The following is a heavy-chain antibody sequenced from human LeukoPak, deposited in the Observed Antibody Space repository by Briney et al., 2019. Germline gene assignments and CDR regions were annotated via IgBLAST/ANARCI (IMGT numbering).Heavy chain of an antibody. V-gene: IGHV1-2*04. J-gene: IGHJ4*02. CDR2: INPNSGGT. CDR1: GYTSTCYY. D-gene: IGHD3-22*01. Sequence: ASVKVSCKASGYTSTCYYMHWVRQAPGQGLEWMGWINPNSGGTNYAQKFQGWVTMTRDTSISTAYMELSRLRSDDTAVYYCARGLKVWRYYDSSGYYFDYWGQGTLVTVSS. CDR3: ARGLKVWRYYDSSGYYFDY.